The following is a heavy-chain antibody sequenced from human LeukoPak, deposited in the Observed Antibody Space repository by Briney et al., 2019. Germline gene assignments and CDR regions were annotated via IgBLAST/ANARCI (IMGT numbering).Heavy chain of an antibody. V-gene: IGHV1-69*06. CDR3: ARGRYFDWLLQNYYFDY. CDR2: IIPIFRTA. D-gene: IGHD3-9*01. Sequence: ASLKVAFKASGGTFISYAISWVRQAPGQGLEWMGGIIPIFRTANYAKKFEGRVTITADKSTSTAYMEVSRLRSEDTAVYYCARGRYFDWLLQNYYFDYWGQGTLVTVSS. J-gene: IGHJ4*02. CDR1: GGTFISYA.